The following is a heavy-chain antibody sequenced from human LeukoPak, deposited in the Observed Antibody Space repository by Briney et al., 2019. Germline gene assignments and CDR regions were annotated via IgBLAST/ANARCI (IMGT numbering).Heavy chain of an antibody. V-gene: IGHV3-23*01. CDR2: ISGSGGST. D-gene: IGHD3-10*01. Sequence: PGGSLRLSCAASGFTFSSYAMSWVRQAPGKGLEWVSAISGSGGSTYYADSVKGRFTISRDNSKNTLYLQMNSLRAEDTAVYYCAKAPTRGGSPNWFDPWGQGTLVTVSS. CDR3: AKAPTRGGSPNWFDP. CDR1: GFTFSSYA. J-gene: IGHJ5*02.